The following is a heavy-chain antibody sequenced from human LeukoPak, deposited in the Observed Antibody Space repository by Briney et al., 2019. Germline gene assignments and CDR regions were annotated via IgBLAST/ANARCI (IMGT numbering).Heavy chain of an antibody. CDR2: IYTSGST. CDR3: AKDTGDGDSNFDY. Sequence: RASQTLSLTCTVSGGSISSGSYYWSWIRQPAGKGLEWIGRIYTSGSTNYNPSLKSRVTISVDTSKNQFSLKLSSVTAADTAVYYCAKDTGDGDSNFDYWGQGTLVTVSS. V-gene: IGHV4-61*02. J-gene: IGHJ4*02. D-gene: IGHD4-17*01. CDR1: GGSISSGSYY.